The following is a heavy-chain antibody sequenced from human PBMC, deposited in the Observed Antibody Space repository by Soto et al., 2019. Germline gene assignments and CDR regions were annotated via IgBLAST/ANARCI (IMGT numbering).Heavy chain of an antibody. CDR3: AKDINQYYYYYGMDV. Sequence: EVQLVESGGGLVQPGRSLRLSCAASGFTFDDYAMHWVRQAPGKGLEWVSGISWNSGSIGYADSVKGRFTISRDNAKNSVYLQMNSLRAENTALYYCAKDINQYYYYYGMDVWGQGTTVTVCS. V-gene: IGHV3-9*01. D-gene: IGHD2-2*01. CDR1: GFTFDDYA. J-gene: IGHJ6*02. CDR2: ISWNSGSI.